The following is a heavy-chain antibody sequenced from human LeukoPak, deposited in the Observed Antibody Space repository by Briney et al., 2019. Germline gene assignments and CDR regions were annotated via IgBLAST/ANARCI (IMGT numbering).Heavy chain of an antibody. Sequence: GGSLRLSCAASGFTFSTYGIHWVRQSPGKGLEWVAFIRSDGSNKYYADSVKGRFTISRDNSKNMIYLEMNSLRAEDTAVYYCAKDTVYGSGSYYGNCFDPWGQGTLVTVSS. V-gene: IGHV3-30*02. D-gene: IGHD3-10*01. CDR2: IRSDGSNK. CDR3: AKDTVYGSGSYYGNCFDP. J-gene: IGHJ5*02. CDR1: GFTFSTYG.